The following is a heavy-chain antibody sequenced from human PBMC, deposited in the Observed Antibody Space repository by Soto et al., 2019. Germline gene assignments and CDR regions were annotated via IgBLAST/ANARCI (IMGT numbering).Heavy chain of an antibody. V-gene: IGHV1-18*01. D-gene: IGHD1-20*01. J-gene: IGHJ4*02. CDR2: ISAYNGNT. CDR3: ARDTEAGITGKTDPFDY. CDR1: GYTFTSYG. Sequence: ASVKVSCKASGYTFTSYGISWVRQAPGQGLEWMGWISAYNGNTNYAQKLQGRVTMTTDTSTSTAYMELRSLRSDDTAVYYCARDTEAGITGKTDPFDYWGQGTLVTVSS.